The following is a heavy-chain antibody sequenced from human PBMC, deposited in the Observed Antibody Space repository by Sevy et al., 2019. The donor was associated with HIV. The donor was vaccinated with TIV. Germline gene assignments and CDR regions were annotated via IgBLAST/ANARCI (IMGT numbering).Heavy chain of an antibody. CDR2: ISHDGINE. Sequence: GGSLRLSCIGSGFSFSYYGIHWVRQSPGKGLDWVALISHDGINEYYADSVKGRFTISRDNSKNTVYLEMNSLRNEDXAIYFCANAYSGSYSHSYLYALDFWGQGTTVTVSS. V-gene: IGHV3-30*18. D-gene: IGHD1-26*01. CDR1: GFSFSYYG. CDR3: ANAYSGSYSHSYLYALDF. J-gene: IGHJ6*02.